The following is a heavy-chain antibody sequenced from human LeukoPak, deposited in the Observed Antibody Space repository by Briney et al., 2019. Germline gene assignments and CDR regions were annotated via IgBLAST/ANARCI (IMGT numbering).Heavy chain of an antibody. CDR1: GYIFTGYY. V-gene: IGHV1-2*02. Sequence: ASVKVSCKASGYIFTGYYLHWVRQAPGQGLEWMGWSNPTSGSTNYAQKFQGRVTMTRDTSIGTAYMELSRLRSDDTAVYYCARGPGGGYDWLGYWGQGTLVTVSS. D-gene: IGHD5-12*01. CDR3: ARGPGGGYDWLGY. CDR2: SNPTSGST. J-gene: IGHJ4*02.